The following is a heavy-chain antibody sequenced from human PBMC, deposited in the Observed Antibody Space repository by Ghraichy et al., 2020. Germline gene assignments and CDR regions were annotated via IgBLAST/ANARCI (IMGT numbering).Heavy chain of an antibody. V-gene: IGHV3-23*01. D-gene: IGHD3-22*01. J-gene: IGHJ4*02. Sequence: GGSLRLSCAASGFTFSSYAMSWVRQAPGKGLEWVSAISGSGGSTYYADSVKGRFTISRDNSKNTLYLQMNSLRAEEPAVYYCASPLTMRVVVPQIFDYWGQGTVVTVSS. CDR1: GFTFSSYA. CDR3: ASPLTMRVVVPQIFDY. CDR2: ISGSGGST.